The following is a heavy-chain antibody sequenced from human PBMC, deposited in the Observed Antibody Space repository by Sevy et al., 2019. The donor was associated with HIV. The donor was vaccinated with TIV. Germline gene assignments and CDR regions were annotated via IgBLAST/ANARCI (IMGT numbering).Heavy chain of an antibody. CDR2: ISYDGSNT. J-gene: IGHJ3*02. CDR1: GFTFSSYA. CDR3: ARFPPQRAFDI. V-gene: IGHV3-30*04. Sequence: GGSLRLSCVGSGFTFSSYALHWVRQAPDKGLEWVAVISYDGSNTYYADSVKGRFTISRDNSKNTLYLQMNSLRDDDAAVFYCARFPPQRAFDIWGQGTTVTVSS.